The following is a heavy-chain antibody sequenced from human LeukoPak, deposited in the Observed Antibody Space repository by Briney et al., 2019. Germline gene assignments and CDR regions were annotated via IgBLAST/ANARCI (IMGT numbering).Heavy chain of an antibody. CDR2: INPNSGGT. CDR3: ASHSSSWLLRYYMDV. CDR1: GYTFTGYY. J-gene: IGHJ6*03. D-gene: IGHD6-13*01. V-gene: IGHV1-2*02. Sequence: GASVKVSCKASGYTFTGYYMHWVRQAPGQGLEWMGWINPNSGGTNYAQKFQGRVTMTRDTSISTAYMELSRLRSDDTAVYYCASHSSSWLLRYYMDVWGKGTTVTVSS.